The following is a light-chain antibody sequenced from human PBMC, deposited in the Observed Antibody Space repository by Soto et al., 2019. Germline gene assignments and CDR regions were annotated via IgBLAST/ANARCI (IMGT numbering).Light chain of an antibody. CDR1: QGIGSY. CDR2: AAS. V-gene: IGKV1-9*01. J-gene: IGKJ4*01. CDR3: QQLSTYPSP. Sequence: IQLTQSPSSLSASVGDRVTITCRASQGIGSYLAWYQQKPGEAPKLLIFAASTLQSGVPSRFSGSGSGTDFTLTISSLQAEDFATYYCQQLSTYPSPFGGVTKV.